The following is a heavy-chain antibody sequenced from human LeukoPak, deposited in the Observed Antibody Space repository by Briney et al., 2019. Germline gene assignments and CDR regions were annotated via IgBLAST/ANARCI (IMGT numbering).Heavy chain of an antibody. Sequence: PSETLSLTCAVSGGSFSGHYWNWIRQPPGKGLEWIGEINHGGSTNYNPSLKSRVTISVDTSQNQFSLRLSSVTAADTAVYYCARHDSSGPYNAFDIWGQGTMVTVSS. V-gene: IGHV4-34*01. D-gene: IGHD3-22*01. J-gene: IGHJ3*02. CDR2: INHGGST. CDR3: ARHDSSGPYNAFDI. CDR1: GGSFSGHY.